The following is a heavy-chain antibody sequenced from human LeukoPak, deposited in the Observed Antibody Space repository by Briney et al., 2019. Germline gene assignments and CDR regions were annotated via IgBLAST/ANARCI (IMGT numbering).Heavy chain of an antibody. J-gene: IGHJ5*02. CDR1: GGSISTYY. CDR3: ARDLMRATAWFDP. Sequence: SETLSLTCTVSGGSISTYYWNWIRQSPGKGLEWIGYIYYNGRTNYNSSLKSRVTILIDTSKNQFSLKLSSVTAADTAVYYCARDLMRATAWFDPWGQGALVTVSS. D-gene: IGHD2-21*02. V-gene: IGHV4-59*12. CDR2: IYYNGRT.